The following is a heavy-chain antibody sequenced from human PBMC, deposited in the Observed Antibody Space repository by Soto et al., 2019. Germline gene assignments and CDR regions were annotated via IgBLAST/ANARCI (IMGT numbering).Heavy chain of an antibody. V-gene: IGHV3-33*01. J-gene: IGHJ5*02. Sequence: GGSLRLSCAASGFTFSSYGMHWVRQAPGKGLEWVAVIWYDGSNKYYADSVKGRFTISRDNSKNTLYLQMNSLRAEDTAVYYCAREPSFGELLCPWFDPWGQGTLVTASS. CDR2: IWYDGSNK. CDR1: GFTFSSYG. CDR3: AREPSFGELLCPWFDP. D-gene: IGHD3-10*01.